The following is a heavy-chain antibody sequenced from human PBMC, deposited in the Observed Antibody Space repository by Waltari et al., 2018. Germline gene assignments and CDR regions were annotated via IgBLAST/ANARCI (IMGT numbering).Heavy chain of an antibody. V-gene: IGHV4-59*01. J-gene: IGHJ4*02. CDR2: IYYSGST. CDR3: ARDARTGTFDY. Sequence: QVQLQESGPGLVKPSETLSLTCTVSGGSISRYYWIWIRQPPGKGLEWIGYIYYSGSTNYNPSLKSRVTISVDTSKNQFSLKLSSVTAADTAVYYCARDARTGTFDYWGQGTLVTVSS. D-gene: IGHD3-9*01. CDR1: GGSISRYY.